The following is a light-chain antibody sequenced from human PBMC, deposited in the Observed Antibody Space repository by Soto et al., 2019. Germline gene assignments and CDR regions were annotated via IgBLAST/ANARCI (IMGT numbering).Light chain of an antibody. J-gene: IGLJ2*01. Sequence: QSVLTQPPSVSGAPGQRVIISCTGSTSNIGAGYDVNWYQHLPGKAPKLLIYGHTNRPSGVPDRFSGSKSGNTASLTVSGLQAEDEADYYCSSYAGSNNLVVFGGGTQLTVL. CDR3: SSYAGSNNLVV. CDR1: TSNIGAGYD. CDR2: GHT. V-gene: IGLV1-40*01.